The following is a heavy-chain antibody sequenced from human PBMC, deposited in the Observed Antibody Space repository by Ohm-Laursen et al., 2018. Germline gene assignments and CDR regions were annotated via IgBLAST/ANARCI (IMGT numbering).Heavy chain of an antibody. CDR1: GGSISSYY. CDR3: ARSGSSGWYAN. J-gene: IGHJ4*02. Sequence: GTLSLTWTVSGGSISSYYWHWIRQPPGKGLEWIGYIDYSGNTNYNPSLKSRLTISVDTSKNQFSLKLSSVTAADTAVYYCARSGSSGWYANWGQGTLVTVSS. D-gene: IGHD6-19*01. V-gene: IGHV4-59*01. CDR2: IDYSGNT.